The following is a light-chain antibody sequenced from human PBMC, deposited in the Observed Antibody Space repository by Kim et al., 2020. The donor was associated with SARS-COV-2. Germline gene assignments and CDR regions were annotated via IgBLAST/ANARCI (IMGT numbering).Light chain of an antibody. Sequence: GQSITISCLGTKSAIGENDRVSWYQHHPGKAPKLVLYDVIKRPSGISTRFSGSKSGNSASLTISGLHIEDEATYYCCACTESRTLIFGGGTQLTVL. V-gene: IGLV2-23*02. CDR1: KSAIGENDR. J-gene: IGLJ2*01. CDR2: DVI. CDR3: CACTESRTLI.